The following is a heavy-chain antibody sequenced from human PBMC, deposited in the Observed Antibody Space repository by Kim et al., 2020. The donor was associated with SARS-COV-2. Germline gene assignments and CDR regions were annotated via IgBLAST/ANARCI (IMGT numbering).Heavy chain of an antibody. Sequence: GGSLRLSCAASGFTVDEHAMHWVRQAPGKGLEWVSAIMWDSSRVGYADSVKGRFTISRDNAKKSLFLQMNSLRPEDTALYYCVKDITPGGADVWGQGTT. D-gene: IGHD2-15*01. CDR2: IMWDSSRV. CDR1: GFTVDEHA. CDR3: VKDITPGGADV. J-gene: IGHJ6*02. V-gene: IGHV3-9*01.